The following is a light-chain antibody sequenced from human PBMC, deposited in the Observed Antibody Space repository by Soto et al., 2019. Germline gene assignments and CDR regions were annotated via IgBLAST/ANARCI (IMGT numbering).Light chain of an antibody. J-gene: IGKJ5*01. V-gene: IGKV2-28*01. CDR3: MQALHSLT. Sequence: DIVMTQSPLSLPVTPGEPASISCRSSQSLLHSNGYNYLDWYLQQPGQSPQLLIYLGSNRASGVPDRFSGRGSGTDSTLKISRVEAADLGVYYCMQALHSLTFGQGTRLEIK. CDR2: LGS. CDR1: QSLLHSNGYNY.